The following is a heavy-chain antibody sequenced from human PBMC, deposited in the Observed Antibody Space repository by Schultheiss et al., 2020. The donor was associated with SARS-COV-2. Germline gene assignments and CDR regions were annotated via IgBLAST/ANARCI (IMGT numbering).Heavy chain of an antibody. Sequence: GGSLRLSCAASGFTFSSYAMHWVRQAPGKGLEWVSVIYSDSANYADSVKGRFTVSRDNSKNTLYLQMNSLRVEDTAFYYCARKHTSGWLFDSWGQGTLVTVSS. J-gene: IGHJ4*02. CDR3: ARKHTSGWLFDS. CDR1: GFTFSSYA. CDR2: IYSDSA. V-gene: IGHV3-66*01. D-gene: IGHD6-19*01.